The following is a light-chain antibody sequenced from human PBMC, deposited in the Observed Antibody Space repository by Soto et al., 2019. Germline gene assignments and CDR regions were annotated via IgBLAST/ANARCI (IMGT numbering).Light chain of an antibody. CDR1: QSVSSSY. J-gene: IGKJ1*01. CDR3: QQSYSTQWT. CDR2: AAS. Sequence: EIVLTQSPGTLSLSPGERATLSCRASQSVSSSYLVWHQHKPGQARSLLIYAASRRATGIPDRFSGSGSGTDFTITSSSLQPEDFATYYCQQSYSTQWTFGRGTKVDI. V-gene: IGKV3-20*01.